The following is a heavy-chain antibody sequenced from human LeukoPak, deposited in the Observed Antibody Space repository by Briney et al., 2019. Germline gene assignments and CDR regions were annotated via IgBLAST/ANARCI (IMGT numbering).Heavy chain of an antibody. J-gene: IGHJ6*02. CDR1: GYTLTELS. V-gene: IGHV1-24*01. CDR3: ATDGPMTTGYGMDV. CDR2: FDPEDGET. D-gene: IGHD4-17*01. Sequence: ASVKVSCKVSGYTLTELSMHWVRQAPGQGLEWMGGFDPEDGETIYAQKFQGRVTMTEDTSTDTAYMELSSLRSEDTAVYYCATDGPMTTGYGMDVWGQGTTVTVSS.